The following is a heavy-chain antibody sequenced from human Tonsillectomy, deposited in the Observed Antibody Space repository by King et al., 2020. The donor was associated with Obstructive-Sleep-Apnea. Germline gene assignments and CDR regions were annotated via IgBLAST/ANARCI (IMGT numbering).Heavy chain of an antibody. D-gene: IGHD3-22*01. CDR2: ISGNTGNT. J-gene: IGHJ4*02. Sequence: SGAEVKKPGASVKVSCKTSGYTFTSYLISWVRQAPGQGLEWMGWISGNTGNTNYAQKFQGRVTMTTDTSTSTAYMELRSLRSDDTAVYYCARSPRIGYHDYWGQGTLVTVSS. V-gene: IGHV1-18*01. CDR1: GYTFTSYL. CDR3: ARSPRIGYHDY.